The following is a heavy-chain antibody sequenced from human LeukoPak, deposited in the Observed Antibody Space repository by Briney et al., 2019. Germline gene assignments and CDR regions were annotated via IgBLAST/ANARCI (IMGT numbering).Heavy chain of an antibody. D-gene: IGHD4-17*01. CDR2: ISSSGSTI. Sequence: PGGSLRLSCAGSGFTFNTYNMNWVRQAPGKGLEWVSSISSSGSTIYYADSVKGRFTISRDNAKNSLYLQMNRLRAEDTALYYCARVIYGDHFDYWGQGTLVTVSS. J-gene: IGHJ4*02. V-gene: IGHV3-21*04. CDR3: ARVIYGDHFDY. CDR1: GFTFNTYN.